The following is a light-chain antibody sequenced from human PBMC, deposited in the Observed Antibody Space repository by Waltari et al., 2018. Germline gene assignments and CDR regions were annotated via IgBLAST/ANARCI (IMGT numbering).Light chain of an antibody. CDR1: TSNLGRYD. V-gene: IGLV1-47*01. Sequence: QSVLTQPPSASGSPGQRVTISCSGGTSNLGRYDVNSYQQLPGTPPKLLIYNSHQRPSGVPDRFSGSRSRHSASLAISGLRSENEADYYCTASDVSLGGHVLFGGGTKLTVL. CDR2: NSH. J-gene: IGLJ2*01. CDR3: TASDVSLGGHVL.